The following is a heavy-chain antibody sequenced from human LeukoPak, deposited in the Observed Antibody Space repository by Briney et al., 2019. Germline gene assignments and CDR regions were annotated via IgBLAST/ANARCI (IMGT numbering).Heavy chain of an antibody. CDR2: IKLDGSQK. CDR1: GFTFSSYW. V-gene: IGHV3-7*04. D-gene: IGHD4-17*01. Sequence: GGSLRLSCAASGFTFSSYWMSWVRQAPGKGLEWVANIKLDGSQKYYVDSVKGRFTVSRDNAKNALYLQLTSLRAEDTAVYYCARATTVDYWGQGTLVTVAP. CDR3: ARATTVDY. J-gene: IGHJ4*02.